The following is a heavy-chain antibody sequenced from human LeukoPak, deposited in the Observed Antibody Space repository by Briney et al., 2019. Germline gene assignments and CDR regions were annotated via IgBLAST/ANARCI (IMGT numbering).Heavy chain of an antibody. CDR3: AKAVGDFWSGPEY. CDR2: ISGSGGST. CDR1: EFTLSSYI. D-gene: IGHD3-3*01. V-gene: IGHV3-23*01. J-gene: IGHJ4*02. Sequence: RGSLRLSCLASEFTLSSYIMHWVRQAPGKGLEWVSAISGSGGSTYYADPVKGRFTISRDNSKSTLDLQMNSLRAEDTAVYYCAKAVGDFWSGPEYWGQGTLVTVSS.